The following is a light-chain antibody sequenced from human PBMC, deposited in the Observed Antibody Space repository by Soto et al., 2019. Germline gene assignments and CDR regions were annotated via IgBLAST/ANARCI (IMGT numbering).Light chain of an antibody. Sequence: EIVLTQSPTTMALSPGARATLSCSASQSVSSYLAWYQQKPGQAPRLLIYDASNRATGIPARYSGRGSGTGFTLTISSLEPEDVAVYYCQQRSNWCTFGLGTRLK. J-gene: IGKJ5*01. V-gene: IGKV3-11*01. CDR3: QQRSNWCT. CDR2: DAS. CDR1: QSVSSY.